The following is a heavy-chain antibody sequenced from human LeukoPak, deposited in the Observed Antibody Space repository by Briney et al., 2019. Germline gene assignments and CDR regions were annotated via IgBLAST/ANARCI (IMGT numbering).Heavy chain of an antibody. Sequence: GGSLRLSCAASGFTFSSYGMHWVRKAPGKGLERVAVISYDGSNKYYADSVKGRFTRSRDNSQNILYLQMNSLRAEDTAVYYCAGGSSPYYYYGMDVWGQGTTVTVSS. CDR2: ISYDGSNK. V-gene: IGHV3-30*03. CDR1: GFTFSSYG. D-gene: IGHD6-6*01. CDR3: AGGSSPYYYYGMDV. J-gene: IGHJ6*02.